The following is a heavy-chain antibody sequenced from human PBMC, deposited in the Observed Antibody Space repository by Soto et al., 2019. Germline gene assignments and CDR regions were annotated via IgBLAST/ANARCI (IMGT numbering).Heavy chain of an antibody. D-gene: IGHD1-26*01. J-gene: IGHJ2*01. CDR3: AARGVKCEL. Sequence: SGQVSCKASGVTFTSSAVQCLRQARGQRLEWVGWIGVGSGNRHYAQKFQERVTITRDMSTNTAYMERSSLRYEGTAVEYGAARGVKCELWG. V-gene: IGHV1-58*01. CDR1: GVTFTSSA. CDR2: IGVGSGNR.